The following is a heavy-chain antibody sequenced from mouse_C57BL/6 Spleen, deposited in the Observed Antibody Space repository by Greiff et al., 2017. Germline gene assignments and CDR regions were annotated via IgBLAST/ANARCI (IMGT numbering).Heavy chain of an antibody. J-gene: IGHJ2*01. CDR2: IYPGDGDT. CDR1: GYAFSSSW. V-gene: IGHV1-82*01. CDR3: ARDYGHYFDY. Sequence: QVQLQQSGPELVKPGASVKISCKASGYAFSSSWMNWVKQRPGKGLEWIGRIYPGDGDTNYNGKFKGKATLTADKSSSTAYMQLSSLTSEDSAVYFCARDYGHYFDYWGQGTTLTGSS. D-gene: IGHD1-1*02.